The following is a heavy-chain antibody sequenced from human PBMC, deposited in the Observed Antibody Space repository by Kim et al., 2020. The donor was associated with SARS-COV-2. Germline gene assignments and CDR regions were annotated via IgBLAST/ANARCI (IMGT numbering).Heavy chain of an antibody. V-gene: IGHV1-2*04. CDR1: GYTFTGYY. CDR2: INPNSGGT. Sequence: ASVKVSCKASGYTFTGYYMHWVRQAPGQGLEWMGWINPNSGGTNYAQKFQGWVTMTRDTSISTAYMELSRLRSDDTAVYYCARGLLWFGDRSFDYWGQGTLVTVSS. CDR3: ARGLLWFGDRSFDY. J-gene: IGHJ4*02. D-gene: IGHD3-10*01.